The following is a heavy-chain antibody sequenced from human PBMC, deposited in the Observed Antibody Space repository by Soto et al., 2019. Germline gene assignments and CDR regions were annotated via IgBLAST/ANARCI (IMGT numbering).Heavy chain of an antibody. Sequence: QVQLVQSGAEVKKPGSSVKVSCKASGGTFSSYAINWVRQAPGQGLEWMGGFIPMFGTANNAQKFQGRVTITADESTNTVYMELSSLRSEDTAVYYCASVTMELGDTPYTKHFYGMDVWGQGTTVSVSS. V-gene: IGHV1-69*01. CDR3: ASVTMELGDTPYTKHFYGMDV. D-gene: IGHD1-26*01. J-gene: IGHJ6*02. CDR2: FIPMFGTA. CDR1: GGTFSSYA.